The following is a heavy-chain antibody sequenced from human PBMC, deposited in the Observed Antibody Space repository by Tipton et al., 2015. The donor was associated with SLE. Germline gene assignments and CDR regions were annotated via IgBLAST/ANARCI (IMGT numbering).Heavy chain of an antibody. CDR3: ARLALGASADY. CDR2: ISTYTGTT. Sequence: QSGAEVKKPGASVKVSFKASGYTFTNYAIFWVRQAPGQGLEWMGWISTYTGTTDYAQEFQGRVTMTTDTSASTAYMELRSLKSDDTGMYYCARLALGASADYWGQGTLVTVSS. V-gene: IGHV1-18*01. CDR1: GYTFTNYA. J-gene: IGHJ4*02. D-gene: IGHD1-26*01.